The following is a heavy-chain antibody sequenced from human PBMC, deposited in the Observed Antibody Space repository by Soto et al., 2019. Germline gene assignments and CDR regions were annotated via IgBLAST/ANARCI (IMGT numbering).Heavy chain of an antibody. CDR2: INPSGGST. V-gene: IGHV1-46*01. D-gene: IGHD6-13*01. Sequence: ASVKVSCRASGNTFTSFYMLWVRQAPGQGLEWMGIINPSGGSTSYAQKYQGRVTMTRDTSTSTVYMELSSLRSEDTAVYYCASLPGYSSSYFDYWGQGTLVTVSS. CDR3: ASLPGYSSSYFDY. CDR1: GNTFTSFY. J-gene: IGHJ4*02.